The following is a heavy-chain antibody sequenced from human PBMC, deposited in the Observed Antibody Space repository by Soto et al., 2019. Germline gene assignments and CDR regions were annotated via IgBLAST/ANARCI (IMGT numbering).Heavy chain of an antibody. V-gene: IGHV1-69*01. D-gene: IGHD3-10*01. CDR2: IIPTFGTG. CDR3: SSFDGTLVRGGRSSPYEMDV. Sequence: QVLLVQSGPEVKKPGSSVKVSCKASGGTFNNYAINWVRQAPGKGLEWMGGIIPTFGTGNHAQKFQGRVTITAAESTTTADMELNSLLTEDTAIYYCSSFDGTLVRGGRSSPYEMDVWGEGTTVIVSS. CDR1: GGTFNNYA. J-gene: IGHJ6*04.